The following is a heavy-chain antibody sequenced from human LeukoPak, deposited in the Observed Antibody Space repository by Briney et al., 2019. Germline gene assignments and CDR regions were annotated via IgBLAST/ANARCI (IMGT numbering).Heavy chain of an antibody. Sequence: PSETLSLTCTVSGGSISSYYWSWIRQPPGKGLEWIGYIYYSGSTNYNPPLKSRVTISVETSKNQFSLKLSSVTAADTAVYYCARGIVVVPAAIRRWWFDPWGQGTLVTVSS. V-gene: IGHV4-59*01. D-gene: IGHD2-2*02. J-gene: IGHJ5*02. CDR1: GGSISSYY. CDR3: ARGIVVVPAAIRRWWFDP. CDR2: IYYSGST.